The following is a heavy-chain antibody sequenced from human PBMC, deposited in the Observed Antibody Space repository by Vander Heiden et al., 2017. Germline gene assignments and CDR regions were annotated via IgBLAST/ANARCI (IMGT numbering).Heavy chain of an antibody. CDR3: ARDANVYNNRLYYYGMDV. Sequence: QVQLVASGGGVVQPGRCLSLSCSASGLTFCTSGMHWVRQAPGKGLEWVAVIWYDGSNKYYADSVKGRFTISRDNSKNTLYLQMNSLRAEDTAVYYCARDANVYNNRLYYYGMDVWGQGTTVTVSS. CDR2: IWYDGSNK. CDR1: GLTFCTSG. D-gene: IGHD4-4*01. V-gene: IGHV3-33*01. J-gene: IGHJ6*02.